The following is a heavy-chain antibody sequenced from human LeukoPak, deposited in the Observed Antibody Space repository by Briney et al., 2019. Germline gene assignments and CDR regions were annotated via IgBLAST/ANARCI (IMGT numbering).Heavy chain of an antibody. D-gene: IGHD4-17*01. J-gene: IGHJ4*02. Sequence: GGSLRLSCAASGFTFSTYGMSWVRQAPGEGLEWVAFIRYDGSNKYYADSVKGRFTISRGNSKNTLYLQMNSLRAEDTAVYYCAKDLRGFDYGDYALDYWGQGTLVTVSS. CDR3: AKDLRGFDYGDYALDY. CDR2: IRYDGSNK. CDR1: GFTFSTYG. V-gene: IGHV3-30*02.